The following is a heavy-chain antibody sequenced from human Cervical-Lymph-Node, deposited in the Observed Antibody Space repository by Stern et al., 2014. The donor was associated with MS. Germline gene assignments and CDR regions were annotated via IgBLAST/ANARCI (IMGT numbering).Heavy chain of an antibody. J-gene: IGHJ4*02. CDR1: GFTFSDYG. CDR3: ARGGDYYGDSAY. V-gene: IGHV3-21*01. Sequence: EVQLVQSGGGLVKPGGSLSLSCAASGFTFSDYGMNWVRQAPGKGLEWVSSIRATSSYISYADSVRGRFTISRDNAKNSLYLQMNSLRAEDTAMYYCARGGDYYGDSAYWGQGAPVTFSS. CDR2: IRATSSYI. D-gene: IGHD3-10*01.